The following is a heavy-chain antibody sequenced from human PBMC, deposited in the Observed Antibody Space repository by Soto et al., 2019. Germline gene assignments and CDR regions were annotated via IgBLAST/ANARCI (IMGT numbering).Heavy chain of an antibody. CDR3: AREGCTSASCYSYIRAFDV. D-gene: IGHD2-21*02. CDR1: GFTFKTYC. V-gene: IGHV3-48*01. CDR2: ISGTGSTT. Sequence: DEHLVQSGGGLGQPGGALRTSCAGSGFTFKTYCNNLGRRAPGKGLEWIAVISGTGSTTYYADSVQGRFIVSRDNSNNSLHLQVNSLRSDDTAVYYCAREGCTSASCYSYIRAFDVWGQGTEVSVSS. J-gene: IGHJ3*01.